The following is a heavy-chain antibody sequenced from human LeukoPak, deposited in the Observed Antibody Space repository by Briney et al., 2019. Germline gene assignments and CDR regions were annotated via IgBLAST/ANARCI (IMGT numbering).Heavy chain of an antibody. Sequence: PGGSLRLSCAASGFIFSSFNMNWVRQAPGKGLEWVGSIRSKAYGGTTEYAASVKGRFTISRDDSKSIAYLQMNSLKTGDTAVYYCTRNYDILLGLPYYFDYWGQGTLVTVSS. D-gene: IGHD3-9*01. J-gene: IGHJ4*02. V-gene: IGHV3-49*04. CDR3: TRNYDILLGLPYYFDY. CDR2: IRSKAYGGTT. CDR1: GFIFSSFN.